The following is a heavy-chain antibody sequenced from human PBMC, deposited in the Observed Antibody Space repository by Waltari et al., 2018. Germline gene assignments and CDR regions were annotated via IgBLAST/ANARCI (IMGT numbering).Heavy chain of an antibody. CDR3: AREGLEWELQPNWFDP. CDR1: GGPFSSYA. Sequence: QVQLVQSGAEVKKPGSSVKVSCKASGGPFSSYAISWVRQAPGQGLEWMGGIIPIFGTANDAQKFQGRVTITADKSTSTAYMELSSLRSEDTAVYYCAREGLEWELQPNWFDPWGQGTLVTVSS. V-gene: IGHV1-69*14. J-gene: IGHJ5*02. D-gene: IGHD1-26*01. CDR2: IIPIFGTA.